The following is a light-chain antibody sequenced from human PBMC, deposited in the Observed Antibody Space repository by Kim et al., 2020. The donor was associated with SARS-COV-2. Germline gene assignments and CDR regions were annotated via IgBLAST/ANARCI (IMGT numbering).Light chain of an antibody. J-gene: IGKJ4*01. CDR2: GAS. CDR3: KQYGSSPPT. Sequence: IVLTQSPGTLSLSPGERATLSCRASHSVSSSYLAWYQQKPGQAPRLLIYGASSRATGIPDRFSGSGSGTDFTLTISRLEPEEFAVYYCKQYGSSPPTFGGGTKVDIQ. V-gene: IGKV3-20*01. CDR1: HSVSSSY.